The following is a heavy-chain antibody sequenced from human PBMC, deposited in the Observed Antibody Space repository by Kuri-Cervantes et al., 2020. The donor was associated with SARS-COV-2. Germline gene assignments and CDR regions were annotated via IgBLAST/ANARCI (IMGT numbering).Heavy chain of an antibody. J-gene: IGHJ1*01. D-gene: IGHD1-26*01. CDR1: GYTFTSYD. Sequence: ASVKVSCKASGYTFTSYDINWVRQATGQGLEWMGWMNPNSGNTGYAQKFQGRVTITRNTSISTAYMELNSLRAEDTAVYYCARALGDSGSYHIQHWGQGTLVTVSS. CDR2: MNPNSGNT. V-gene: IGHV1-8*03. CDR3: ARALGDSGSYHIQH.